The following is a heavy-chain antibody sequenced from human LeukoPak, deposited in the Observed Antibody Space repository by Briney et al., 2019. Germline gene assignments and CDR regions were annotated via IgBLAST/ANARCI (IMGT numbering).Heavy chain of an antibody. V-gene: IGHV3-23*01. CDR3: ARVLRYCSGGNCYSGGLGYMDV. CDR2: ISVSGGST. J-gene: IGHJ6*03. D-gene: IGHD2-15*01. CDR1: GFTFSSYA. Sequence: GGSLRLSCAASGFTFSSYAMSWVRQTPGKGLEWVSSISVSGGSTYYADSVKGRFTISRDNSKNSLYLQMDSLRVEDTALYYCARVLRYCSGGNCYSGGLGYMDVWGKGTTVTISS.